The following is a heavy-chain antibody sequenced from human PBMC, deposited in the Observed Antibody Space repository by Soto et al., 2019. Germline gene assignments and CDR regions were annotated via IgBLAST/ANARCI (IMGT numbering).Heavy chain of an antibody. CDR2: ITWNSRVL. J-gene: IGHJ4*02. V-gene: IGHV3-9*01. CDR3: AKGRYDLRSPYYFPS. Sequence: GGSLRLSCVGTGVNFDDCAMHWVRQAPGKGLEWVSGITWNSRVLAYADSVKGRFTISRDNARNSLYLQMDSLRDEDTALYYCAKGRYDLRSPYYFPSWGQGPLVTLSS. CDR1: GVNFDDCA. D-gene: IGHD3-10*01.